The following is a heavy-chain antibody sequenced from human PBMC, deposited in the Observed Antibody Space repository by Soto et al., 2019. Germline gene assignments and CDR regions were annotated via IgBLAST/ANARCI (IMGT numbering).Heavy chain of an antibody. CDR1: GYTFTSYA. V-gene: IGHV1-3*01. Sequence: GASVEVSCKASGYTFTSYAMHWVRQAPGQRLEWMGWINAGNGNTKYSQKFQGRVTITRDTSASTAYMELSSLRSEDTAVYYCARDNAKGSEREAAGTGDAFDIWGQGTMVTVSS. CDR2: INAGNGNT. CDR3: ARDNAKGSEREAAGTGDAFDI. D-gene: IGHD6-13*01. J-gene: IGHJ3*02.